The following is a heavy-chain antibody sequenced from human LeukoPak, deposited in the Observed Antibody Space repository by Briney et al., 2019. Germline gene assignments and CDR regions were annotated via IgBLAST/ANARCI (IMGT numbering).Heavy chain of an antibody. CDR3: ARGGLFGCSSTSCLTEFDP. D-gene: IGHD2-2*01. CDR1: GFTFSSYS. J-gene: IGHJ5*02. V-gene: IGHV3-21*01. CDR2: ISSSSSYI. Sequence: GGSLRLSCAASGFTFSSYSMNWVRQAPGKGLEWVSSISSSSSYIYYADSVKGRFTISRDNAKNSLYLQMNSLRAEDTAVYYCARGGLFGCSSTSCLTEFDPWGQGTLVTVSS.